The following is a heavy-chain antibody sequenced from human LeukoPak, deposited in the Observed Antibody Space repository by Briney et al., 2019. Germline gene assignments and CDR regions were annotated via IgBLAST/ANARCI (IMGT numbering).Heavy chain of an antibody. CDR2: TDTSGRYV. D-gene: IGHD3-10*01. Sequence: GGSLRLSCAASGFTFTTYTMNWVRQAPGEGLEWVSSTDTSGRYVYYGDSVKGRFTISRDNAKNLLFLQMNGLRAEDTALYYCARGRSITLLRGVAMSDGFDIWGQGAMVAVSS. J-gene: IGHJ3*02. V-gene: IGHV3-21*06. CDR1: GFTFTTYT. CDR3: ARGRSITLLRGVAMSDGFDI.